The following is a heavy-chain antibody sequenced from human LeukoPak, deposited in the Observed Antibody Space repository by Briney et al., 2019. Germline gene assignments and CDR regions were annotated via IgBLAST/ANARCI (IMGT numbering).Heavy chain of an antibody. J-gene: IGHJ5*02. CDR2: INHSGGST. D-gene: IGHD2-2*01. CDR3: ARDGRYCGSTSCRLNWFDP. CDR1: GYTFTTYY. V-gene: IGHV1-46*01. Sequence: ASVKVSCKASGYTFTTYYMHWVRQAPGQGLEWMGIINHSGGSTSYAQKFHGRLTMTRDTSTSTIYMELSSLRSEDTAVYLCARDGRYCGSTSCRLNWFDPWGQGTLVTVSS.